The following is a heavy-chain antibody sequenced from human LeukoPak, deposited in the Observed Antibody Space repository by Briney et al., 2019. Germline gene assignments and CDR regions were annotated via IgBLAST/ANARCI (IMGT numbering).Heavy chain of an antibody. J-gene: IGHJ6*02. Sequence: ASVEVSCKASGYTFTSYGISWVRQAPGQGLEWMGWISAYNGNTNYAQKLQGRVTMTADTSTSTAYMELRSLRSDDTAVYYCARNQPYSSSWYWAYYYGMDVWGQGTTVTVSS. CDR2: ISAYNGNT. CDR3: ARNQPYSSSWYWAYYYGMDV. V-gene: IGHV1-18*04. CDR1: GYTFTSYG. D-gene: IGHD6-13*01.